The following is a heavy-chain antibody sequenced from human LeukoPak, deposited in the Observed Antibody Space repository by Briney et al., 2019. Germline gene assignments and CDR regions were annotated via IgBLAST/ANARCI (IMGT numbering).Heavy chain of an antibody. D-gene: IGHD3-9*01. CDR3: ASGFHWPDY. V-gene: IGHV3-74*01. CDR1: GFTFNSHW. J-gene: IGHJ4*02. CDR2: INSDGSSA. Sequence: GGSLRLSCAASGFTFNSHWMHWVRQAPGKGLVWVSRINSDGSSAYYADSVKGRFTMSRDNVKNTLYLQMNSLRVDDTAVYYCASGFHWPDYWGQGTLVTVSS.